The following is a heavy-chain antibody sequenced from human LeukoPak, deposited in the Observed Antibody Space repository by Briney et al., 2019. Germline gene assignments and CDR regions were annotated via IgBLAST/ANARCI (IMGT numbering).Heavy chain of an antibody. CDR2: ISGSGGST. Sequence: GGSLRLSCAASGLTFSSYAMSWVRQAPGKGLEWVSAISGSGGSTYYADSVKGRFTISRDNSKNTLYLQMNSLRAEDTAVYYCAKAVKYSGSYYFDYWGQGTLVTVSS. J-gene: IGHJ4*02. D-gene: IGHD1-26*01. V-gene: IGHV3-23*01. CDR1: GLTFSSYA. CDR3: AKAVKYSGSYYFDY.